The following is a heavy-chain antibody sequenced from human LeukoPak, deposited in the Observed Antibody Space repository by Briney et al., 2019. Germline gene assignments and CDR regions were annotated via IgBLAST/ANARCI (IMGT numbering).Heavy chain of an antibody. CDR1: GYSFTSYW. CDR2: IYPGDSDT. J-gene: IGHJ4*02. CDR3: ARSEGYCGGDCYAPY. Sequence: GESLKISCKGSGYSFTSYWIGWVRQMPGKGLEWMGIIYPGDSDTRYSPSFQGQVTISADKSISTAYLQWSSLKASDTAMYYCARSEGYCGGDCYAPYWGQGTLVTVSS. V-gene: IGHV5-51*01. D-gene: IGHD2-21*02.